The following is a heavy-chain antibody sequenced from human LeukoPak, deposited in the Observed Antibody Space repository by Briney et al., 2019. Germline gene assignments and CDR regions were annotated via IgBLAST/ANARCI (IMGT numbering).Heavy chain of an antibody. Sequence: GGSLRLSCAASGFTFSNFAMSWVRQAPVKGLEWVSAISGSGGNTYYADSVKGRFTISRDNSKNTLYLQMNSLRAEDTAVYYCASWPVGWYGEDSWGQGTLVTVSS. V-gene: IGHV3-23*01. CDR2: ISGSGGNT. D-gene: IGHD6-19*01. J-gene: IGHJ4*02. CDR3: ASWPVGWYGEDS. CDR1: GFTFSNFA.